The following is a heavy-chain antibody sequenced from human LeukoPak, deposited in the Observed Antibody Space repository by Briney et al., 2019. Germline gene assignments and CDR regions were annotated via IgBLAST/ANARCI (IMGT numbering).Heavy chain of an antibody. CDR3: ARDRGGPAASIS. Sequence: PGGSLRLSCAASGFTFSSYSMNWVRQAPGKGPVWVSRINSDGSSTSYADSVKGRFTISRDNAKNTLYLQMNTLRAEDTAVYYCARDRGGPAASISWGQGTLVTVSS. D-gene: IGHD6-13*01. CDR2: INSDGSST. J-gene: IGHJ5*02. CDR1: GFTFSSYS. V-gene: IGHV3-74*01.